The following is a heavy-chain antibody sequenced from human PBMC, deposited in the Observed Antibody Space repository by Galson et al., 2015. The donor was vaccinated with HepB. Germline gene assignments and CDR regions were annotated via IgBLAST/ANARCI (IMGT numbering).Heavy chain of an antibody. CDR1: GGSISSSSYY. Sequence: ETLSLTCTVSGGSISSSSYYWGWIRQPPGKGLEWIGSIYYSGSTYYNPSLKSRVTVSVDTSKNQFSLKLSSVTAADTAVYYCARLMVYAYWYFDLWGQGTTVTVSS. V-gene: IGHV4-39*01. D-gene: IGHD2-8*01. CDR3: ARLMVYAYWYFDL. J-gene: IGHJ2*01. CDR2: IYYSGST.